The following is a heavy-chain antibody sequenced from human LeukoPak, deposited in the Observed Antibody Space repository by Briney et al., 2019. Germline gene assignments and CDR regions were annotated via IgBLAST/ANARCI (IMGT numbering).Heavy chain of an antibody. CDR1: GFTFSSYA. J-gene: IGHJ4*02. Sequence: GGSLRLSCAASGFTFSSYAMHWARQAPGKGLEWVAVISYDGSNKYYADSVKGRFTISRDNSKNTLYLQMNSLRAEDTAVYYCARDLFPGMDTVMVSMDYWGQGTLVTVSS. V-gene: IGHV3-30*04. D-gene: IGHD5-18*01. CDR2: ISYDGSNK. CDR3: ARDLFPGMDTVMVSMDY.